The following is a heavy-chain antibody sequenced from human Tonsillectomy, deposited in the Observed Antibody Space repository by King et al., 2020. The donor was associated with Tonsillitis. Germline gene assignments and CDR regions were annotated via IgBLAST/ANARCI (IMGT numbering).Heavy chain of an antibody. D-gene: IGHD3-22*01. CDR1: GFTFSRYW. V-gene: IGHV3-7*01. Sequence: VQLVESGGGLVQPGGSLRLSCAASGFTFSRYWMSWVRQAPGKGLEWVANIKQDGSETYYVDSVKGRFAISRDNAKNSLYLQMNSLRAEDTAVYYCAKAYYDTSGFYWGQGTLVTVSS. J-gene: IGHJ4*02. CDR3: AKAYYDTSGFY. CDR2: IKQDGSET.